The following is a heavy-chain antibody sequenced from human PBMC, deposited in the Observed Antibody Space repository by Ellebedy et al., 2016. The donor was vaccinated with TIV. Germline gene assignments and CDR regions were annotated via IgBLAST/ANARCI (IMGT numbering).Heavy chain of an antibody. J-gene: IGHJ3*02. CDR3: TKDKTTTTAYDALDI. CDR1: GFNFRTYG. Sequence: GESLKISCVASGFNFRTYGMHWVRQAPGKGLEWVAVISYDGSNKFYTGSVKGRFPVSRDNSKNTLYLQMKNLRTEDTALYYCTKDKTTTTAYDALDIWGQGTMVAVSS. D-gene: IGHD4-17*01. CDR2: ISYDGSNK. V-gene: IGHV3-30*18.